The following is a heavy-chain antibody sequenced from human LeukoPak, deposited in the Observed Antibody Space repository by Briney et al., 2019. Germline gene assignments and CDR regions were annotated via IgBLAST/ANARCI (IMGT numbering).Heavy chain of an antibody. CDR3: AKPFHYDSSGYYYYFDY. V-gene: IGHV3-23*01. D-gene: IGHD3-22*01. J-gene: IGHJ4*02. Sequence: GGSLRLSCAASGFTLWSYWMSWVRQAPGKGLEWVSAISGSGGSTYYADSVKGRFTISRDNSKNTLYLQMNSLRAEDTAVYYCAKPFHYDSSGYYYYFDYWGQGTLVTVSS. CDR2: ISGSGGST. CDR1: GFTLWSYW.